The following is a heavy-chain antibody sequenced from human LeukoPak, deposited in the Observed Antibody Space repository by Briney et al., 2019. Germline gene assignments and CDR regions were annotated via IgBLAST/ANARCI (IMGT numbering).Heavy chain of an antibody. Sequence: SVKVSCKASGGTFSSYAISWVRQAPGQGLEWMGGIIPIFGTANYAQKFQGRVTITADESTSTAYMGLSSLRSEDTAVYYCAFRAGVGATSGLDYWGQGTLVTVSS. V-gene: IGHV1-69*13. D-gene: IGHD1-26*01. CDR3: AFRAGVGATSGLDY. J-gene: IGHJ4*02. CDR2: IIPIFGTA. CDR1: GGTFSSYA.